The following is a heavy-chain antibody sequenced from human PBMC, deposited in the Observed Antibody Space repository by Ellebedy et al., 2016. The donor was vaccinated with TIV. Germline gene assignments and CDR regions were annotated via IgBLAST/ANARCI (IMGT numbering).Heavy chain of an antibody. D-gene: IGHD2-2*01. Sequence: PGGSLRLSCEASRFTFSNYAMTWVRQAPGKGLEWVSGISWSGSNTYYADSVQGRFTISRDNSKNTLYLQMNSLRAEEPAIYYCAKCLTSTGHCFFDSWGQGTLVTVSS. V-gene: IGHV3-23*01. CDR1: RFTFSNYA. J-gene: IGHJ5*01. CDR3: AKCLTSTGHCFFDS. CDR2: ISWSGSNT.